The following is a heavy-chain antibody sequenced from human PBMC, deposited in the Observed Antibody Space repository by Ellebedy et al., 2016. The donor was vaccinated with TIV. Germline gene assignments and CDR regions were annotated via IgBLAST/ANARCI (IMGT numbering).Heavy chain of an antibody. Sequence: GESLKISCAASGFTFSDYYMSWIRQAPGKGLEWVSYISSSGSTIYYADSVKGRFTVSRDNAKNSLYLQMNSLRAEDTAVYYCARAPSYLGDIVVVPAANLRAYYYGMDVWGQGTTVTVSS. CDR1: GFTFSDYY. CDR3: ARAPSYLGDIVVVPAANLRAYYYGMDV. D-gene: IGHD2-2*01. V-gene: IGHV3-11*04. CDR2: ISSSGSTI. J-gene: IGHJ6*02.